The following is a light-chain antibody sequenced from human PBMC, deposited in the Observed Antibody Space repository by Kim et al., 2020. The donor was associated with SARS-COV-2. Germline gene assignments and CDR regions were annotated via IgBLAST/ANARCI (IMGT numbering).Light chain of an antibody. V-gene: IGKV1-39*01. J-gene: IGKJ1*01. Sequence: SASVGDRVIITCRASQSIGNCLNWYQHKPGKAAKLLIYGASSLQSGVPSGFSGSGSGTEFTLTISSLQPEDIATYYCQQCASTPTFGQGTKVDIK. CDR2: GAS. CDR1: QSIGNC. CDR3: QQCASTPT.